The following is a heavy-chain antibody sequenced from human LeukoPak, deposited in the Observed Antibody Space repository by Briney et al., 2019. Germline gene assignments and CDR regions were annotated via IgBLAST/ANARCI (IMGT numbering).Heavy chain of an antibody. CDR1: GFTFSDHY. CDR3: ARGLRIYYGIDV. V-gene: IGHV3-72*01. D-gene: IGHD4-17*01. CDR2: TRNKANSYTT. J-gene: IGHJ6*02. Sequence: GGSLRLSCAASGFTFSDHYMDWVRQAPGKGLEWVGRTRNKANSYTTEYAASVKGRFTISRDDSKNSLYLQMNSLKTEDTAVYYCARGLRIYYGIDVWGQGTTVTVSS.